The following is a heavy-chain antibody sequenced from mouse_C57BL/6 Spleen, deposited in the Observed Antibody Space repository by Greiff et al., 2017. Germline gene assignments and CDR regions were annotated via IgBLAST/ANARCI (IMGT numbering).Heavy chain of an antibody. CDR2: INPSNGGT. V-gene: IGHV1-53*01. D-gene: IGHD2-12*01. J-gene: IGHJ3*01. CDR3: AREAYYTPLAY. CDR1: GYTFTSYW. Sequence: QVQLQQPGTELVKPGASVKLSCTASGYTFTSYWMHWVKQRPGQGLEWIGNINPSNGGTNYNEKFKGNATLTVDKSSSTAYMQLSSLTSEDSAVYYCAREAYYTPLAYWGQGTLVTVAA.